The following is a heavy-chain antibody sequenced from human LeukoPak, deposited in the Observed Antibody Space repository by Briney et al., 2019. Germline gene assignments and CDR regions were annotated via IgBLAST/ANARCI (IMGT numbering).Heavy chain of an antibody. J-gene: IGHJ6*03. CDR3: ARNTRRSQWLRLSSYYYYYMDV. CDR1: GYSISSGYY. D-gene: IGHD5-12*01. CDR2: IYHSVST. Sequence: SETLSLTCTVSGYSISSGYYWGCIRQPRGKGLEWVGSIYHSVSTYYNPSIKSRVTISVDTSKNQFSLKLSSVTAADTAVYYCARNTRRSQWLRLSSYYYYYMDVWGKGTTVTVSS. V-gene: IGHV4-38-2*02.